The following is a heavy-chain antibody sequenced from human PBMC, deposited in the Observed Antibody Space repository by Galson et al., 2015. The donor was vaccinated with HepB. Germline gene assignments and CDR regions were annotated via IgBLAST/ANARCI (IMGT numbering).Heavy chain of an antibody. V-gene: IGHV3-53*04. J-gene: IGHJ3*02. CDR1: GFTVSSNY. CDR3: ARSKFTNYDSSDDAFDI. CDR2: IYSGGST. Sequence: SLRLSCAASGFTVSSNYMSWVRQAPGKGLEWVSVIYSGGSTYYADSVKGRFTISRHNSKNTLYLQMNSLRAEDTAVYYCARSKFTNYDSSDDAFDIWGQGTMVTVSS. D-gene: IGHD3-22*01.